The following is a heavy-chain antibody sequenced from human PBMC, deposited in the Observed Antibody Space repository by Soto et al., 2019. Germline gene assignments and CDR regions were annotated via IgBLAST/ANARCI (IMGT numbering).Heavy chain of an antibody. CDR1: GFTFSSYA. CDR2: ISGSGGST. D-gene: IGHD3-22*01. J-gene: IGHJ4*02. CDR3: APEPGYDSSGYPPLDY. Sequence: GGSLRLSCAASGFTFSSYAMSWVRQAPGKGLEWVSAISGSGGSTYYADSVKGRFTISRDNSENTLYLQMNSLRAEDTAVYYCAPEPGYDSSGYPPLDYWGQGTLVTSPQ. V-gene: IGHV3-23*01.